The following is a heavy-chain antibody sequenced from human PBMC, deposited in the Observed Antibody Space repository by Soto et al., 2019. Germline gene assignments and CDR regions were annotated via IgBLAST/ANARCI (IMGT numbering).Heavy chain of an antibody. CDR2: IKQDGTIK. CDR3: ARKGLPDY. Sequence: EVQLVESGGGVVQPGGSLRLSCAASGFIFSSYWMSWVRQAPGKGLEWVANIKQDGTIKYFVESVKGRFTISRDNAKNSLYLQMNSLRAEDTAVYYCARKGLPDYWGQGTLVTVSS. CDR1: GFIFSSYW. V-gene: IGHV3-7*01. J-gene: IGHJ4*02.